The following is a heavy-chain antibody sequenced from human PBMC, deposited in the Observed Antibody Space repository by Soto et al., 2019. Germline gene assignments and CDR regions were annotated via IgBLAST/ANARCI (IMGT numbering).Heavy chain of an antibody. CDR2: IYHSGST. CDR3: ARGPTYYDILTGYSAGDYYGMDV. J-gene: IGHJ6*02. V-gene: IGHV4-4*02. CDR1: GGSISSSNW. Sequence: QVQLQESGPGLVKPSGTLSLTCAVSGGSISSSNWWSWVRQPPGKGLEWIGEIYHSGSTNYNPSLKSRVTISVDKSKNQFPLKLSSVTAADTAVYYCARGPTYYDILTGYSAGDYYGMDVWGQGTTVTVSS. D-gene: IGHD3-9*01.